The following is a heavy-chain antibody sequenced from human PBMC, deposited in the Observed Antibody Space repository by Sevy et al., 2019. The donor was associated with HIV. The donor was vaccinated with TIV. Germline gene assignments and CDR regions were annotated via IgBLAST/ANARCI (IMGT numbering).Heavy chain of an antibody. CDR3: VRAIQLAASY. J-gene: IGHJ4*02. CDR1: AINIRDYW. D-gene: IGHD2-15*01. Sequence: GGFLRLSCEASAINIRDYWMNWVRQAPGKGLEWVANINPDGSKIYYAESVKGRFTISRDSAKNSVFLQMTSMRAEDTAVYHCVRAIQLAASYWGQGMLVTVSS. V-gene: IGHV3-7*02. CDR2: INPDGSKI.